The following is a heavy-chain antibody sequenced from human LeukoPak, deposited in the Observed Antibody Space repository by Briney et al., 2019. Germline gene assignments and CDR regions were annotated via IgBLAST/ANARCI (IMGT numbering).Heavy chain of an antibody. Sequence: GGSLRLSCAASGFAFSSYWMSWVRQAPGKGLEWVANIKQDGSEKYYVDSVKGRFTISRDNAKNPLYLQMNSLRAEDTAVYYCASSPKWELHAFDYWGQGTLVTVSS. J-gene: IGHJ4*02. D-gene: IGHD1-26*01. V-gene: IGHV3-7*01. CDR3: ASSPKWELHAFDY. CDR2: IKQDGSEK. CDR1: GFAFSSYW.